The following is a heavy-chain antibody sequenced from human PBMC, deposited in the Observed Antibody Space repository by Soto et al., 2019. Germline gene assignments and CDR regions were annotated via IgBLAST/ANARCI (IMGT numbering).Heavy chain of an antibody. CDR2: IIPILGIA. CDR3: ARDLEGYSGYGYFDY. J-gene: IGHJ4*02. Sequence: SVKVSCKASGGTFSSYTISWVRQAPGQGLEWMGRIIPILGIANYAQKFQGRVTITADKSTSTAYMELSSLRSEDTAVYYCARDLEGYSGYGYFDYWGQGTLVTVSS. V-gene: IGHV1-69*04. CDR1: GGTFSSYT. D-gene: IGHD5-12*01.